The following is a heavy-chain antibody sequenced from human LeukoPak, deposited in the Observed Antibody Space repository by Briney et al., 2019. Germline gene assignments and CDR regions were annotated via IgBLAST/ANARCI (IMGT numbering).Heavy chain of an antibody. D-gene: IGHD3-10*01. Sequence: GGSPRLSCAASGFIVSSNYMSWSRKAPGRGLDGASVIYSGGATFYADSVKGRFTISRDNSKNTVYLQMNSLRAEDTAVYYCARGGPGGSRYYYGSGSPGITPDTWGQGTLVTVSS. CDR1: GFIVSSNY. J-gene: IGHJ5*02. CDR3: ARGGPGGSRYYYGSGSPGITPDT. V-gene: IGHV3-53*01. CDR2: IYSGGAT.